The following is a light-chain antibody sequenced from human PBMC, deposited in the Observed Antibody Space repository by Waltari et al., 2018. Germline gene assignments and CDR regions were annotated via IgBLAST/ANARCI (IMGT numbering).Light chain of an antibody. V-gene: IGKV4-1*01. CDR2: WAS. J-gene: IGKJ1*01. Sequence: DIVMTQSPDSLAVSLGERATLHGKSSQSVLYSANNKNYLAWYQQKPGQPPKLLIYWASTRESGVPDRFSGSGSGTDFTLTISSLQAEDVAVYYCQQYYSTPSWTFGQGTKVEIK. CDR1: QSVLYSANNKNY. CDR3: QQYYSTPSWT.